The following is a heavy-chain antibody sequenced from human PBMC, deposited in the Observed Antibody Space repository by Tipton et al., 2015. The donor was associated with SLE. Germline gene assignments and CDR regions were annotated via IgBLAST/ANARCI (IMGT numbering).Heavy chain of an antibody. CDR2: FYYSGSP. D-gene: IGHD5/OR15-5a*01. V-gene: IGHV4-39*07. Sequence: TLSLTCTISGGSASSSHYYWGWIRQSPGKGLEWIGSFYYSGSPYYNPTLKSRVSISVDTSKNQFSLKMNSVTAADTAVYYCARGVAGYYFFCYMDVWAKGTTVSVSS. CDR3: ARGVAGYYFFCYMDV. J-gene: IGHJ6*03. CDR1: GGSASSSHYY.